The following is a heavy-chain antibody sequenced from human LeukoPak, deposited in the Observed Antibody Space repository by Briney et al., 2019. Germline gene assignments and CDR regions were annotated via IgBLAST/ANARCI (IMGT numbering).Heavy chain of an antibody. Sequence: EGSLRLSCAASGFTFSSYWMHWVRQAPGKGLVWVSRINSDGSSTSYADSVKGRFTISRDNAKNTLYLQMNSLRAEDTAVYYCARGRGIGSYYENDAFDIWGQGTMVTVSS. CDR2: INSDGSST. D-gene: IGHD1-26*01. CDR1: GFTFSSYW. J-gene: IGHJ3*02. V-gene: IGHV3-74*01. CDR3: ARGRGIGSYYENDAFDI.